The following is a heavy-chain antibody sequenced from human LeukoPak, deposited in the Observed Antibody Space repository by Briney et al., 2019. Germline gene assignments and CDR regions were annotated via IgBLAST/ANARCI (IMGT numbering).Heavy chain of an antibody. CDR2: IWYDGSNK. V-gene: IGHV3-33*01. CDR3: ARLSGRFDAFDI. J-gene: IGHJ3*02. Sequence: GGSLRLSCAASGFTFSSYGMHWVRQAPGKGLEWVAVIWYDGSNKYYADSVKGRFTISRDNSKNTLYLQMNSLRAEDTAVYYCARLSGRFDAFDIWGQGTMVTVSS. D-gene: IGHD1-26*01. CDR1: GFTFSSYG.